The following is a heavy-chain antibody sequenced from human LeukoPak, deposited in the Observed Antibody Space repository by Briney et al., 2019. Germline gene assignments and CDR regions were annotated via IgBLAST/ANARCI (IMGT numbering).Heavy chain of an antibody. D-gene: IGHD2-2*01. CDR1: GFTFSNFW. J-gene: IGHJ5*02. V-gene: IGHV3-7*03. Sequence: GESLRLSCTASGFTFSNFWMGWVRQAPGKGLEWVANIKQDETEKFYLGSVKGRFTISRDNAKNSLYLQMNSLRAEDTAVYYCAKSGCSSTSCYGLFSGWFDPWGQGTLVTVSS. CDR2: IKQDETEK. CDR3: AKSGCSSTSCYGLFSGWFDP.